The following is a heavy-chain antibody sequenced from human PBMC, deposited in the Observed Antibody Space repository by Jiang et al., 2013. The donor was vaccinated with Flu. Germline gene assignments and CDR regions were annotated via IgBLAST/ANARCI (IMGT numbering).Heavy chain of an antibody. V-gene: IGHV3-23*04. Sequence: VQLVESGGGLVQPGGSLRLSCAASGFTFSSYAMSWVRQAPGKGLEWVSAISGSGGSTYYADSVKGRFTISRDNSKNTLYLQMSSLRAEDTAVYYCANLGVVTRYYFDYWGQGTLVTVSS. CDR2: ISGSGGST. CDR3: ANLGVVTRYYFDY. D-gene: IGHD3-3*01. J-gene: IGHJ4*02. CDR1: GFTFSSYA.